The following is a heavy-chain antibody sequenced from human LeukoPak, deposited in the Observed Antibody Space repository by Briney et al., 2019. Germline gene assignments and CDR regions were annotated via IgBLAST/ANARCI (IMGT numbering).Heavy chain of an antibody. Sequence: GGSLRLSCAASGFTFSSYSMNWVRQAPGKGLEWVSSISSSSSYIYYADSVKGRFTISRDNAKNSLCLQMNSLRAEDTAVYYCARTGREYQLLWWFDPWGQGTLVTVSS. J-gene: IGHJ5*02. CDR2: ISSSSSYI. V-gene: IGHV3-21*01. CDR3: ARTGREYQLLWWFDP. CDR1: GFTFSSYS. D-gene: IGHD2-2*01.